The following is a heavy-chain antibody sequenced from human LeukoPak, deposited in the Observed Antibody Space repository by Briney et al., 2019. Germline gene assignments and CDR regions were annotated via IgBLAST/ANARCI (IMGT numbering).Heavy chain of an antibody. V-gene: IGHV1-46*01. Sequence: ASVRLSYTPFGYTFTSSYMNRGRQSPGQELEGWGIIHTCGGSAGHAHKFQGRVTMTRDTSTSTVYMDLSSLRSEDTAVYYCARVSNYYDSSGYHCFDYWGQGTLVTVSS. J-gene: IGHJ4*02. CDR3: ARVSNYYDSSGYHCFDY. D-gene: IGHD3-22*01. CDR1: GYTFTSSY. CDR2: IHTCGGSA.